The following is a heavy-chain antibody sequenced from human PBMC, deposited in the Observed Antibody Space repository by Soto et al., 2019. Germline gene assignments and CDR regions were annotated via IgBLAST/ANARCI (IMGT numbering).Heavy chain of an antibody. V-gene: IGHV3-48*01. CDR2: ISSSSSTI. CDR3: ARPRGGGWYGAFDI. J-gene: IGHJ3*02. CDR1: GFTFSSYS. Sequence: EVQLVESGGGLVQPGGSLRLSCAASGFTFSSYSMNWVRQAPGKGLEWVSYISSSSSTIYYADSVKGRFTISRDNAKNSLYLQMNSLRAEDTAVYYCARPRGGGWYGAFDIWGQGTMVTVSS. D-gene: IGHD6-19*01.